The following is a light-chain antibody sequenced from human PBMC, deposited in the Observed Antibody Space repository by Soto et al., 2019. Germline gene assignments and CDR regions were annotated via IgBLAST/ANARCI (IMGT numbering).Light chain of an antibody. J-gene: IGKJ5*01. CDR3: QQYNTYST. Sequence: DIKMTQSPATLSASVGDRVTITCRASQSVRSWLAWYQQKPGTAPKYLIYDASTLDSGAPSRFSGSGSGTEFTLSISSLQPDDFATYYCQQYNTYSTFGQGTRLEIK. CDR1: QSVRSW. CDR2: DAS. V-gene: IGKV1-5*01.